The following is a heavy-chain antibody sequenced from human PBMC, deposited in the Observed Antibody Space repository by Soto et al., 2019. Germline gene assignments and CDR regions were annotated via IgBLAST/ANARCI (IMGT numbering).Heavy chain of an antibody. D-gene: IGHD2-2*01. CDR3: ARGSGIAVIPGALEDVHYDY. J-gene: IGHJ4*02. V-gene: IGHV4-34*01. CDR1: GQSFSGHT. CDR2: SSQSGST. Sequence: QVQLQQWGAGLLKPSETLSLTCAVYGQSFSGHTWSWIRQSPGKGLEWIGESSQSGSTYYNPSLKTRVTISADTSKNQFSLTLNSVTAEDTGVFYCARGSGIAVIPGALEDVHYDYWGQGTLVSVSS.